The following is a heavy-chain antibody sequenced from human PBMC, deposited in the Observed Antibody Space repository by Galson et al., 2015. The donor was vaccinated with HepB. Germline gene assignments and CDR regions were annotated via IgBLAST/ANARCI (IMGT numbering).Heavy chain of an antibody. J-gene: IGHJ1*01. CDR3: ARGEYYYDSSGYRH. CDR1: GGSISSYS. CDR2: IYYSGST. D-gene: IGHD3-22*01. V-gene: IGHV4-59*08. Sequence: SLTCTVSGGSISSYSWSWIRQPPGKGLEWIGYIYYSGSTNYNPSLKSRVTISVDTSKYQFSLKLSSVTAADTAVYYCARGEYYYDSSGYRHWGQGTLVTVSS.